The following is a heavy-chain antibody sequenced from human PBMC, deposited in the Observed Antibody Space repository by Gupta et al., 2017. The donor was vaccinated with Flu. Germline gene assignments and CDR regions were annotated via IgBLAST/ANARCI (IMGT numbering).Heavy chain of an antibody. J-gene: IGHJ4*02. V-gene: IGHV4-59*01. D-gene: IGHD3-22*01. Sequence: QVQLQESGPGLVKPSETLSLTCTVSGASMDNYYWSWIRQPPGEGLEWLGYVFSSGYTSYNPSLESRVTISVDTSRNHFSLTLKSVTAADTAVYFCARVGYDSNGYYDHFDHWGQGTRVTVSS. CDR2: VFSSGYT. CDR3: ARVGYDSNGYYDHFDH. CDR1: GASMDNYY.